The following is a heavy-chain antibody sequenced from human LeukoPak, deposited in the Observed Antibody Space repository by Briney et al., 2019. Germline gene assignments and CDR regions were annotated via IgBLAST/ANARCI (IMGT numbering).Heavy chain of an antibody. CDR3: ARQYRPDPFDYYYGMDV. V-gene: IGHV4-61*02. Sequence: SQTLSLTCTVSGGSISSGSYYWSWIRQPAGKGPEWIGRIYTSGSTNYNPSLKSRVTISVDTSKNQFSLKLSSVTAADTAVYYCARQYRPDPFDYYYGMDVWGQGTTVTVSS. D-gene: IGHD1-14*01. J-gene: IGHJ6*02. CDR1: GGSISSGSYY. CDR2: IYTSGST.